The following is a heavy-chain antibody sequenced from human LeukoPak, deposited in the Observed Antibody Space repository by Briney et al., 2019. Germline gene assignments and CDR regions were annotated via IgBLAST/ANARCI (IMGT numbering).Heavy chain of an antibody. D-gene: IGHD6-19*01. CDR2: TSGDSGST. CDR1: GFTFDDYA. Sequence: PGGSLRLSCAASGFTFDDYAMHWVRQAPGKGLEWVSLTSGDSGSTYYADSVKGRFTISRDNSKNSLYLQMNSLRTEDTALYYCAKGSSGWYYYMDVWGKGTTVTVSS. V-gene: IGHV3-43*02. J-gene: IGHJ6*03. CDR3: AKGSSGWYYYMDV.